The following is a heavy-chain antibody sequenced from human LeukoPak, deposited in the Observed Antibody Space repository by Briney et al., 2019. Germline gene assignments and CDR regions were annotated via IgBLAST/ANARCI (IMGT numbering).Heavy chain of an antibody. J-gene: IGHJ6*03. CDR2: ISSSSRDI. V-gene: IGHV3-21*01. Sequence: GGSLRLSCAASGFTFSSYNMNWVRQAPGKGLEWVSSISSSSRDIYYADSVKGRFTISRDNAKNSLYLQMNSLRAEDTAVYYCARGKGYMDVWGKGTTVTVSS. CDR1: GFTFSSYN. CDR3: ARGKGYMDV.